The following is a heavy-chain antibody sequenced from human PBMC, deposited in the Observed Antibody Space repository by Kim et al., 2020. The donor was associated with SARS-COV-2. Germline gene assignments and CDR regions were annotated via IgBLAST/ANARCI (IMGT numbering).Heavy chain of an antibody. CDR2: IYSGGST. D-gene: IGHD3-9*01. CDR1: GFTVSSNY. V-gene: IGHV3-53*01. CDR3: ARGDYDILTGYFRDGMDV. J-gene: IGHJ6*02. Sequence: GGSLRLSCAASGFTVSSNYMSWVRQAPGKGLEWVSVIYSGGSTYYADSVKGRFTISRDNSKNTLYLQMNSLRAEDTAVYYCARGDYDILTGYFRDGMDVWGQGTTVTVSS.